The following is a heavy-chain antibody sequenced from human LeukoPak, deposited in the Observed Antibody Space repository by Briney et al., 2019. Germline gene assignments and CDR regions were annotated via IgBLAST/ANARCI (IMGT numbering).Heavy chain of an antibody. J-gene: IGHJ4*02. CDR1: GFTFSSYG. CDR2: ISGSGGST. V-gene: IGHV3-21*01. Sequence: GGSLRLSCAASGFTFSSYGMHWVRQAPGKGLEWVSAISGSGGSTYYADSVKGRFTISRDNAKNSLYLQMNSLRAEDTAVYYCAREAVRYDSHITDNWGQGTLVTVSS. CDR3: AREAVRYDSHITDN. D-gene: IGHD3-3*01.